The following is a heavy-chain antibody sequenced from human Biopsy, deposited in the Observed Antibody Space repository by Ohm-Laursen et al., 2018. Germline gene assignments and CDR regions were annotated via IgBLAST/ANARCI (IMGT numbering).Heavy chain of an antibody. Sequence: ASVKASCNASGYTFTDYYVHWVRQAPGHGLEWMGWIDTINGGARYAQKFQGRVTMTRDTSISTAYMELSRLTSDDTAVYYCARERDPWGQGTLVTVSS. CDR2: IDTINGGA. CDR1: GYTFTDYY. CDR3: ARERDP. J-gene: IGHJ5*02. V-gene: IGHV1-2*02.